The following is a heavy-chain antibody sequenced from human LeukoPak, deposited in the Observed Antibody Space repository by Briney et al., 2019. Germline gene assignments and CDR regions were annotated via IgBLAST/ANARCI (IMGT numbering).Heavy chain of an antibody. V-gene: IGHV4-30-4*08. CDR1: GASISSGHYY. CDR3: ARLKLDCTSAACHTGYFDY. CDR2: IHHSGKT. J-gene: IGHJ4*02. Sequence: SETLSLTCTVSGASISSGHYYWSWIRQPPGKGLDWIGDIHHSGKTYFHPSHTSRVTISVDMSKNQFSLKLSHVTAADTAVYYCARLKLDCTSAACHTGYFDYWGQGTLVTVSS. D-gene: IGHD2-2*02.